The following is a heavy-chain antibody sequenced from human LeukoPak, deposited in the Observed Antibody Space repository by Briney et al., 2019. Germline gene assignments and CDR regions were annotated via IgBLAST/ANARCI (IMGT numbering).Heavy chain of an antibody. V-gene: IGHV3-74*01. CDR1: GFTFSSYW. CDR2: INSDGSST. D-gene: IGHD3-10*01. CDR3: ARASITMVRLLFDP. Sequence: GGSLRLSCAASGFTFSSYWMHWVRQAPGKGLVWVSRINSDGSSTSYADSVKGRFTISRDNAKNTLYLQMNSLRAEDTAVYYCARASITMVRLLFDPWGQGTLVTVSS. J-gene: IGHJ5*02.